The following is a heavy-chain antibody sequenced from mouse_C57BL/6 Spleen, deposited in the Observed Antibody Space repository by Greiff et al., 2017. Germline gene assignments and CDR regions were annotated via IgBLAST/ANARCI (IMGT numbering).Heavy chain of an antibody. J-gene: IGHJ4*01. CDR3: ARRNGKWAMDY. V-gene: IGHV14-2*01. D-gene: IGHD2-1*01. Sequence: EVKLVESGAELVKPGASVKLSCTASGFNIKDYYMHWVKQRTEQGLEWIGRIDPEDGETKYAPKFQGKATIKADTSSNTAYLQLSSLTSEDTAVYYCARRNGKWAMDYWGQGTSVTVSS. CDR2: IDPEDGET. CDR1: GFNIKDYY.